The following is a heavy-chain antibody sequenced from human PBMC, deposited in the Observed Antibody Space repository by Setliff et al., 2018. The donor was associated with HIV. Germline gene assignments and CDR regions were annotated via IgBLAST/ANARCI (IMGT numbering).Heavy chain of an antibody. Sequence: LSLTCAVSGYAITSGFYWGWIRQPPGKGLEWIGSIYHSGTTNYNSSLKSRVTISVDTSKNQFSLNLNSVTAADTAVYYCARLGAEDFSDYDWVDYWGQGTLVTVS. J-gene: IGHJ4*02. CDR1: GYAITSGFY. V-gene: IGHV4-38-2*01. CDR3: ARLGAEDFSDYDWVDY. CDR2: IYHSGTT. D-gene: IGHD5-12*01.